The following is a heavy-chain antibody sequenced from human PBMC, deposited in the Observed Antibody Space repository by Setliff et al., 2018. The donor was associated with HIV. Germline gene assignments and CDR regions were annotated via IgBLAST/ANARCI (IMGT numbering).Heavy chain of an antibody. V-gene: IGHV4-4*09. D-gene: IGHD3-10*01. Sequence: SETLSLTCTVSGGSISSYYWSWIRQPPGKGLEWIGYIYTSGSVNYNPSLNSRVTISVDTSKNQISLKLSSVTAADTAVYYCARGRMGYYGSGSYLPWGQGMLVTVSS. CDR2: IYTSGSV. J-gene: IGHJ5*02. CDR3: ARGRMGYYGSGSYLP. CDR1: GGSISSYY.